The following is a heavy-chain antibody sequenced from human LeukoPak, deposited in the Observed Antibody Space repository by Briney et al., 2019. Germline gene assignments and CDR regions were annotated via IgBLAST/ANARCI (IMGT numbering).Heavy chain of an antibody. V-gene: IGHV4-59*01. J-gene: IGHJ4*02. CDR2: IYCSGST. CDR1: GGSISSYY. D-gene: IGHD3-10*01. Sequence: SETLSLTCTVSGGSISSYYWSWIRQPPGKGLEWIGYIYCSGSTNYNPSLKSRVTISVDTSKNQFSLKLSSVTAADTAVYYCARLNYGSGSYPHYFDYWGQGTLVTVSS. CDR3: ARLNYGSGSYPHYFDY.